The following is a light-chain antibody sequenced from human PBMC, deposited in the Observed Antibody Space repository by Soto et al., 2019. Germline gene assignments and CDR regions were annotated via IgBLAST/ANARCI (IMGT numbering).Light chain of an antibody. CDR3: QPYNSWPLT. V-gene: IGKV3-15*01. J-gene: IGKJ4*01. CDR2: DTS. Sequence: EVVMRQSPAPLSVSPGDGATLSCRSSQGIGDTLAWYQHKPGQAPRLLSYDTSTRATGVPTSFSGSRSGAEFALTLNSLQSEDFAVYYCQPYNSWPLTFGGGTKV. CDR1: QGIGDT.